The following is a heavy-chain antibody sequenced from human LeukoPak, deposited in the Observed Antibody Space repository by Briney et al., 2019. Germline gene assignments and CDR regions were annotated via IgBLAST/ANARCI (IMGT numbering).Heavy chain of an antibody. D-gene: IGHD5-24*01. J-gene: IGHJ4*02. CDR3: ARGDGYYYNFDD. V-gene: IGHV3-7*04. CDR1: GFTFSTYS. Sequence: GGSLRLSCAASGFTFSTYSMSWLRQAPGKGLEWVGNIKQDGSETKSVDSVKGRFTISRDNAKNSLYLQLNSLRAEDTAVYYCARGDGYYYNFDDWGQGTLVNVSS. CDR2: IKQDGSET.